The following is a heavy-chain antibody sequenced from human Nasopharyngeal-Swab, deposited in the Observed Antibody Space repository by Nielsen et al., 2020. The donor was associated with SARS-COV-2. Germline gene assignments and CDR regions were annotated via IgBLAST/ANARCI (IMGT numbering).Heavy chain of an antibody. CDR1: GGSFSGHQ. CDR2: VNHGGGT. J-gene: IGHJ6*03. CDR3: ARGGAGVVASPVLGLGPFYYYHFMDV. D-gene: IGHD6-6*01. V-gene: IGHV4-34*01. Sequence: GSLRLSCAVYGGSFSGHQWSWVRQTPGKGLEWIGEVNHGGGTNYNPSLKSRFTISVATSKNQFSLKLTSVTAADTAVYYCARGGAGVVASPVLGLGPFYYYHFMDVWGQGTTVTVSS.